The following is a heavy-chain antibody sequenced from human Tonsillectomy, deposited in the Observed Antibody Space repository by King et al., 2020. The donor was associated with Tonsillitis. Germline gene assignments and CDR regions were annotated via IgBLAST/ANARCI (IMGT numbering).Heavy chain of an antibody. CDR1: VLTLRYDW. CDR2: IKKDGTEK. CDR3: ARDSKYHDSSTYYDTFDV. Sequence: EVQLVESGGGLVQPGGALRLSFAGSVLTLRYDWVSGGCEAPGKGLEWGANIKKDGTEKHYVDSGKGRFAISRDNAKNTVSLRMNSRRAEDTAVYYCARDSKYHDSSTYYDTFDVWGQGTVVTVSS. V-gene: IGHV3-7*04. D-gene: IGHD3-22*01. J-gene: IGHJ3*01.